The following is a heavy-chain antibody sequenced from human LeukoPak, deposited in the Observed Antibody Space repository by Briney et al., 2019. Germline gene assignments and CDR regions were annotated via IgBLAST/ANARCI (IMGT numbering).Heavy chain of an antibody. D-gene: IGHD2-2*02. CDR1: GGSISSSSYY. Sequence: PSETLSLTCTVSGGSISSSSYYWGWIRQPPGKGLEWIGTIYYSGSTYYNPSLKSRVTISVDTSKNQFSLKLSSVTAADTAVYHCARPYGSCSGASCYNYSDYWGQGTLVTVSS. CDR2: IYYSGST. V-gene: IGHV4-39*01. J-gene: IGHJ4*02. CDR3: ARPYGSCSGASCYNYSDY.